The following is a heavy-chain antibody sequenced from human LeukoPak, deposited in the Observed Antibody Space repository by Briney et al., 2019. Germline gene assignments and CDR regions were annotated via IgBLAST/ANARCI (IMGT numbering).Heavy chain of an antibody. CDR3: AKDLQRRDYDSCE. D-gene: IGHD5-12*01. CDR1: GFTFSSYV. Sequence: PGGSLRLSCAAAGFTFSSYVMTWVRQAPGKGLEWVSGIGSSGGDTYYADSVKGRFTISRDNSKNTLYLQMNSLRADDTAVYYCAKDLQRRDYDSCEWGQGTLVTVSS. CDR2: IGSSGGDT. V-gene: IGHV3-23*01. J-gene: IGHJ4*02.